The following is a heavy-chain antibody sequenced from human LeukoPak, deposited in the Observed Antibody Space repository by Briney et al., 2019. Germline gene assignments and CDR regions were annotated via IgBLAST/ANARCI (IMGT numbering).Heavy chain of an antibody. CDR3: ARGPHWDPHFDY. D-gene: IGHD7-27*01. J-gene: IGHJ4*02. CDR1: GYTFTGYY. Sequence: GASVTVSCTASGYTFTGYYMHWVRQAPGQGLEWMGWINPNSGGTNYAQKFQGRVTMTRDTSISTAYMELSRLRSDDTAVYYCARGPHWDPHFDYWGQGTLVTVSS. V-gene: IGHV1-2*02. CDR2: INPNSGGT.